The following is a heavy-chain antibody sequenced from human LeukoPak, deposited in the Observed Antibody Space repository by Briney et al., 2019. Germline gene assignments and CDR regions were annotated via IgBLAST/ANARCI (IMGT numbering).Heavy chain of an antibody. CDR3: GRVRTGNTGSPEYFED. J-gene: IGHJ1*01. V-gene: IGHV4-59*01. CDR2: LFYSGNT. Sequence: SETLSLTCTVSGGSISSYYWSWIRQPPGKGLEWIGYLFYSGNTNSNPSLKSRVTISTDTSKNQFSLRLKSVTAADTAAYFCGRVRTGNTGSPEYFEDWGQGTLVTVSS. D-gene: IGHD5-12*01. CDR1: GGSISSYY.